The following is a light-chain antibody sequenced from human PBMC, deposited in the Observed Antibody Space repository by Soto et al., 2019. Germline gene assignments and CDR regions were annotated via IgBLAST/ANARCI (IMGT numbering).Light chain of an antibody. CDR2: SHS. V-gene: IGLV1-44*01. CDR1: SSNIGANT. CDR3: AAWDDSLNGYV. Sequence: QSVLTQPPSASGTPGQRVAFSCSGSSSNIGANTVNWYQQLPGAAPNLLIYSHSQRPSGVPDRFSGSKSATSASLAISGLQSDDEADYYCAAWDDSLNGYVFGTGTKLTVL. J-gene: IGLJ1*01.